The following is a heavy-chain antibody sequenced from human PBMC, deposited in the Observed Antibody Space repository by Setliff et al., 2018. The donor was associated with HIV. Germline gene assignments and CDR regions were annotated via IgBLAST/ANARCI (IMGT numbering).Heavy chain of an antibody. CDR3: ARGRRAVGDWFDP. V-gene: IGHV4-4*07. Sequence: PSETLSLTCTVSGGSINYYYWNWIRQPAGKGLEWLGRIHSNGNTNFNPSLKSRINMSVDTSKNQVSMKLTSVTAADTALYYCARGRRAVGDWFDPWGQGIQVTVSS. CDR1: GGSINYYY. CDR2: IHSNGNT. J-gene: IGHJ5*02. D-gene: IGHD1-26*01.